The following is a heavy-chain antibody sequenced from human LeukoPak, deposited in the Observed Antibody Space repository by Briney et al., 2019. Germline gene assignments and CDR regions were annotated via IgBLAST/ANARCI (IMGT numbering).Heavy chain of an antibody. D-gene: IGHD6-19*01. V-gene: IGHV3-30*04. CDR3: ARDVMAVAGTLGFDC. Sequence: WGSLRLSCVAYGFTFGSFGMHWVRKAPGKGLDWVAVIAYDGSDENYADSVKGRFTISRDNFKNTLYLQMNSLGPEDTAMYYCARDVMAVAGTLGFDCWGQGALVTVSS. CDR1: GFTFGSFG. J-gene: IGHJ4*02. CDR2: IAYDGSDE.